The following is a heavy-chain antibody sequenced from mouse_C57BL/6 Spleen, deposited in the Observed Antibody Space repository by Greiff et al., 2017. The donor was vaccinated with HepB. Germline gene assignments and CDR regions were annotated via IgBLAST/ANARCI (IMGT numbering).Heavy chain of an antibody. CDR2: ISYDGSN. CDR1: GYSITSGYY. V-gene: IGHV3-6*01. Sequence: DVKLQESGPGLVKPSQSLSLTCSVTGYSITSGYYWNWIRQFPGNKLEWMGYISYDGSNNYNPSLKNRISITRDTSKNQFFLKLNSVTTEDTATYYCARRDYYGSRGAMDYWGQGTSVTVSS. D-gene: IGHD1-1*01. J-gene: IGHJ4*01. CDR3: ARRDYYGSRGAMDY.